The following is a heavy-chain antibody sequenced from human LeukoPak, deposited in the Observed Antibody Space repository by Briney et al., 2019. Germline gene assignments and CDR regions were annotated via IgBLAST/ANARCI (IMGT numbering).Heavy chain of an antibody. CDR1: GGTFSSYA. V-gene: IGHV1-69*13. CDR3: ARATSIESPVYFDY. Sequence: ASVKVSCKAAGGTFSSYAISWGRQAPGQGLEWMGGIIPIVGTANYAQKFQGRGTITSDESTSTAYMELSSLRSEDTALYYCARATSIESPVYFDYWGQGTLVTVSS. CDR2: IIPIVGTA. D-gene: IGHD2-2*01. J-gene: IGHJ4*02.